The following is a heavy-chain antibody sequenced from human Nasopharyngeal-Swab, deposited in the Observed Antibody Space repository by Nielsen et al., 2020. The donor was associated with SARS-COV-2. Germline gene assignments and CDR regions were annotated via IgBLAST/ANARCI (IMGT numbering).Heavy chain of an antibody. CDR2: ISYDGINK. Sequence: PGKGLEWVAVISYDGINKYNADSVKGRFTITRDNSKDTLYQQMNSLRAEDPAVYYCAKEGPGMFGVVGLDVWGQGTTVTVSS. V-gene: IGHV3-30*18. CDR3: AKEGPGMFGVVGLDV. J-gene: IGHJ6*02. D-gene: IGHD3-3*01.